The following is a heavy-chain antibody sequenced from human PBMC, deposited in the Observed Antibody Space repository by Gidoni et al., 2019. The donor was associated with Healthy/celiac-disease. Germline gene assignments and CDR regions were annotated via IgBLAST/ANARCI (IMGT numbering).Heavy chain of an antibody. CDR3: AKDGAYCSGGSCLYYYYGMDV. CDR1: GCTFHRYG. J-gene: IGHJ6*02. V-gene: IGHV3-30*18. D-gene: IGHD2-15*01. Sequence: QVQLVESGGGVVQPGRALRLSCAASGCTFHRYGMPWVRRAPGKGLEWVAVISYAVSNQYYADSVKGRFTISRDTSKTTLYLQMNSLRAEDTAVYYCAKDGAYCSGGSCLYYYYGMDVWGQGTTVTVSS. CDR2: ISYAVSNQ.